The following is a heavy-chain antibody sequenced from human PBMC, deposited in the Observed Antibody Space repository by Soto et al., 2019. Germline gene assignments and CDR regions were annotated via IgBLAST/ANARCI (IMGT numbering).Heavy chain of an antibody. CDR2: IRSKAYGGTT. V-gene: IGHV3-49*03. Sequence: SLRLSCTASGFTFGDYAMSWFRQAPGKGLEWVGFIRSKAYGGTTEYAASVKGRFTISRDDSKSIAYLQMNSLKTEDTAVYYCTSGGLLWFGELLHNDAFDIWGQGTMVTVSS. D-gene: IGHD3-10*01. CDR3: TSGGLLWFGELLHNDAFDI. CDR1: GFTFGDYA. J-gene: IGHJ3*02.